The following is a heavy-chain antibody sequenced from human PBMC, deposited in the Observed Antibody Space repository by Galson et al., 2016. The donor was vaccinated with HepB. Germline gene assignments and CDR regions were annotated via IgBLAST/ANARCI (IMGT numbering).Heavy chain of an antibody. D-gene: IGHD2-2*01. CDR3: AAEAADVVVVPAVMLTDC. J-gene: IGHJ4*02. Sequence: ETLSLTCTVSGGSITSSSYYWGWIRQPPGKGLEWIGSMYYSGNTYYNPSLKSRVTISVDTSKNQFSLKLNSVTAADTAVYYCAAEAADVVVVPAVMLTDCWGQGTLVTVSS. CDR1: GGSITSSSYY. V-gene: IGHV4-39*01. CDR2: MYYSGNT.